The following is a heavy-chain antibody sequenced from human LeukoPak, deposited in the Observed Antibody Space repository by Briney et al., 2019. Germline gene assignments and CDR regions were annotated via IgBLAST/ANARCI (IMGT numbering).Heavy chain of an antibody. CDR3: ARDYGGVFDY. Sequence: GGSLRLSCAASGFTFSSYGMHWVRQAPGKGLEWAAVIWYDGSNKYYADSVKGRFTISRDNSKNTLYLQMNSLRAEDTAVYYCARDYGGVFDYWGQGTLVTVSS. V-gene: IGHV3-33*01. CDR1: GFTFSSYG. CDR2: IWYDGSNK. D-gene: IGHD4-23*01. J-gene: IGHJ4*02.